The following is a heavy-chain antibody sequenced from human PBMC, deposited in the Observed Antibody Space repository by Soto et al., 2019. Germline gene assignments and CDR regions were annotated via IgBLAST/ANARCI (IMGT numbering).Heavy chain of an antibody. CDR2: IYYSGST. J-gene: IGHJ4*02. V-gene: IGHV4-61*01. CDR3: ARANRHRLEPNFDY. D-gene: IGHD3-16*02. CDR1: GGSVSSGSYY. Sequence: PSETLSLTCTVSGGSVSSGSYYWSWIRQPPGKGLEWIGYIYYSGSTNYNPSLKSRVTISVDTSKNQFSLKLSSVTAADTAVYYCARANRHRLEPNFDYLGQGTLVTVSS.